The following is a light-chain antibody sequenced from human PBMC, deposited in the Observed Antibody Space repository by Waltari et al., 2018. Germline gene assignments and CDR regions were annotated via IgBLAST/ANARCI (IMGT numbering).Light chain of an antibody. V-gene: IGKV4-1*01. CDR1: QSLLFNSDSKSY. J-gene: IGKJ1*01. CDR2: WAS. CDR3: HQYYSTPQT. Sequence: DIVLTQSPEFMAVSLGERATLNCKSSQSLLFNSDSKSYLAWYQQRRGQPPTLLIYWASTRESGVPDRFNGRGSGTDFSLTISSLQAEDAAVYYCHQYYSTPQTFGQGTKVEVK.